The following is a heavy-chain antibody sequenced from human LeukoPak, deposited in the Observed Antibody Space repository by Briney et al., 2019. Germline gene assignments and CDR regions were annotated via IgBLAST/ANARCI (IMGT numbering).Heavy chain of an antibody. V-gene: IGHV3-33*01. CDR2: IWYDGSNK. CDR1: GFTFSSYG. J-gene: IGHJ6*02. CDR3: ARELLGYCSGGSCHYLPTYYYGMDV. D-gene: IGHD2-15*01. Sequence: GGSLRLSCAASGFTFSSYGMHWVRQAPGKGLEWVAVIWYDGSNKYYADSVKGRFTISRDNSKNTLYLQMNSLRAEDTAVYYCARELLGYCSGGSCHYLPTYYYGMDVWGQGTTVTVSS.